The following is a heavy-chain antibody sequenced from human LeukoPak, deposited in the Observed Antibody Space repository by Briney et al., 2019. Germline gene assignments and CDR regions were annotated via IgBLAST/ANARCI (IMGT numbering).Heavy chain of an antibody. CDR2: INHSGST. V-gene: IGHV4-34*01. CDR1: GGSFSGYY. CDR3: ARGYIAARPLGY. Sequence: SETLSLTCAVYGGSFSGYYWSWIRQPPGKGLEWIGEINHSGSTNYNPSLKSRVTISVDTSKNQFSLKLSSVTAADTVVYYCARGYIAARPLGYWGQGTLVTVSS. J-gene: IGHJ4*02. D-gene: IGHD6-6*01.